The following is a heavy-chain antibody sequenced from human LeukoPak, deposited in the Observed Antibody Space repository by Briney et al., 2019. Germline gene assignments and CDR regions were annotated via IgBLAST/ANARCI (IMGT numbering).Heavy chain of an antibody. D-gene: IGHD6-13*01. J-gene: IGHJ3*02. CDR1: GYTFTRYY. CDR3: ASSLRTGYSSQGTFDI. CDR2: INPSGGST. Sequence: GASVRVSCKVSGYTFTRYYMHWVRQAPGQGLEWMGIINPSGGSTSYAQKFQGRVTMTTDTSTSTVYMELTSLRSEDTAVYYCASSLRTGYSSQGTFDIWGQGTMVSVSS. V-gene: IGHV1-46*01.